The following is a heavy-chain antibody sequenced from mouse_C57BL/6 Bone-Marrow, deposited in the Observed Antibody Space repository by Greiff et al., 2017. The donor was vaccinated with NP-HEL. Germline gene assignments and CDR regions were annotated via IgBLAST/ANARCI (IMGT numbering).Heavy chain of an antibody. CDR2: INPSNGGT. J-gene: IGHJ1*03. D-gene: IGHD1-1*01. V-gene: IGHV1-53*01. Sequence: QVQLQQPGTELVKPGASVKLSCKASGYTFTSYWMHWVKQRPGQGLEWIGNINPSNGGTNFNEKFKSKATLTVDKSSSTAYMQLSSLTSEDSAVYYWARVGAGSNWYFDVWGTGTTVTVSS. CDR3: ARVGAGSNWYFDV. CDR1: GYTFTSYW.